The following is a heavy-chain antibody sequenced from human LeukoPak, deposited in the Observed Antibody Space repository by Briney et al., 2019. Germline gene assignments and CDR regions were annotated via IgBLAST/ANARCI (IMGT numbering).Heavy chain of an antibody. CDR2: ISYDGSNK. J-gene: IGHJ4*02. D-gene: IGHD5-12*01. CDR3: AKDGSGLTYYFDQ. Sequence: PGRSLRLSCAASGFTFSGYGMHWVRQTPGKGLEWVAVISYDGSNKYYAESVKGRFTISRDNSKNTMYLQMNSLRAEDTAMYYCAKDGSGLTYYFDQWGQGTLVSVSS. CDR1: GFTFSGYG. V-gene: IGHV3-30*18.